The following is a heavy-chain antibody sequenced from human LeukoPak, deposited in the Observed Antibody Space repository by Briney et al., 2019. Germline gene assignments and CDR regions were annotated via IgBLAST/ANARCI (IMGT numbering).Heavy chain of an antibody. CDR2: IYTSGST. V-gene: IGHV4-4*07. D-gene: IGHD4-17*01. Sequence: SETLSLTCTVSGGSISSYYWSWIRQPAGKGLEWIGRIYTSGSTNYNPSLKSRVTMSVDTSKNQFSLKLSSVTAADTAVYYCARGYGDFRVEGRYFHSWGQGTLVTVSS. CDR1: GGSISSYY. CDR3: ARGYGDFRVEGRYFHS. J-gene: IGHJ4*02.